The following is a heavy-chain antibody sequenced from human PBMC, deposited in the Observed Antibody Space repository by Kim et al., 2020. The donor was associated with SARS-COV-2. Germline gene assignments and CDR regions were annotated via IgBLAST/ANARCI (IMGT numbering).Heavy chain of an antibody. D-gene: IGHD3-10*01. V-gene: IGHV3-11*06. Sequence: VKGRFTSARDNAKNSLYLQMNSLRAEDTAVYYCAREAPTLWFGDVDYMDVWGKGTTVTVSS. CDR3: AREAPTLWFGDVDYMDV. J-gene: IGHJ6*03.